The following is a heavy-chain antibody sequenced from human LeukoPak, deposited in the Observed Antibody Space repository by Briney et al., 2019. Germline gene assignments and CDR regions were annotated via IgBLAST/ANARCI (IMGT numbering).Heavy chain of an antibody. D-gene: IGHD2-2*01. Sequence: PSETLSLTCTVSGGSISSSSYYWGWIRQPPGKGLEWIGSIYYSGSTYYNPSLKSRVTISVDTSRNQFSLKLSSVTAADTAVYYCARHCTSCPYSDYWGQGTLVTVSS. J-gene: IGHJ4*02. CDR2: IYYSGST. CDR1: GGSISSSSYY. V-gene: IGHV4-39*01. CDR3: ARHCTSCPYSDY.